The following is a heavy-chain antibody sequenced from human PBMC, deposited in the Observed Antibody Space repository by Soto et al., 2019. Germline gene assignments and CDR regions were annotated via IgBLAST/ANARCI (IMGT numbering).Heavy chain of an antibody. D-gene: IGHD3-3*01. CDR3: AHRILRTVFGLVTTTAIYFDF. V-gene: IGHV2-5*02. CDR2: IYWDDDK. Sequence: QITLNESGPTVVKPAETLTLTCTFSGFSLTTSEVGVGWIRQSPGKAPEWLALIYWDDDKRNSASLKSRLTITKDTSKNQVVLTMASVDPADTATYYCAHRILRTVFGLVTTTAIYFDFWGQGTPVVVSS. CDR1: GFSLTTSEVG. J-gene: IGHJ4*02.